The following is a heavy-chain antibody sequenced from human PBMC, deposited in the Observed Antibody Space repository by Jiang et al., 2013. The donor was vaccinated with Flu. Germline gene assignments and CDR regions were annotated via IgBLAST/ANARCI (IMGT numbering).Heavy chain of an antibody. Sequence: VQLVESGGGVVQPGGSLRLSCAASGFSFNYYRMFWVRQAPGKGLEWVASIWHDGTNKNYADSVRGRFTISRDNSKNTLYMHMNSLRPEDTALYFCATLRGSTFDTYLMDSWGQGTLVSVSS. CDR2: IWHDGTNK. CDR1: GFSFNYYR. D-gene: IGHD3-16*01. V-gene: IGHV3-30*02. J-gene: IGHJ4*02. CDR3: ATLRGSTFDTYLMDS.